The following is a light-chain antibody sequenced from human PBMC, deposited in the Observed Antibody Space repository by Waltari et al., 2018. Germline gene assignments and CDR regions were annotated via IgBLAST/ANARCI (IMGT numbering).Light chain of an antibody. V-gene: IGLV2-14*03. CDR2: DVS. Sequence: QSALTKPASVSGSPGQSITIPCTGTSSDVGPYDFFPWYQQHPGKAPQLMIYDVSNRPSGISNRFSGSKSGNTASLSISGLQTEDEAEYYCSAYTTSVTLVFGTGTKVTVL. CDR3: SAYTTSVTLV. J-gene: IGLJ1*01. CDR1: SSDVGPYDF.